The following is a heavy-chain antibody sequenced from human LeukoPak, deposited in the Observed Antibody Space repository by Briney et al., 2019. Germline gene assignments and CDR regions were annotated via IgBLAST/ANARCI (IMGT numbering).Heavy chain of an antibody. Sequence: GASVKVSCKASGYTFTGNHVHWVRQAPGQGLEWMGWIDPNSGGTKYAQKFQDRVTMTSDTSISTAYMELSGLRSDDTAVYFCAKEADIVSFDLWGRGTPVTVSS. J-gene: IGHJ2*01. V-gene: IGHV1-2*02. D-gene: IGHD2-15*01. CDR1: GYTFTGNH. CDR2: IDPNSGGT. CDR3: AKEADIVSFDL.